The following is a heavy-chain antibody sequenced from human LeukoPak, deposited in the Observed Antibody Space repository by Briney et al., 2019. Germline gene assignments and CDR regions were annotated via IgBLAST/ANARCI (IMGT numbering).Heavy chain of an antibody. CDR2: VKGDGNHP. Sequence: PGGSLRLSCAASGFTFSAYWMHWVRQVPGKGLVWVSRVKGDGNHPSYADSVQDRFTISRDNAKNMLYLQMNSLRAEDTAVYYCAREYMIQGQVAQTDCFDIWGLGTLVTVSS. D-gene: IGHD3-16*01. J-gene: IGHJ3*02. CDR3: AREYMIQGQVAQTDCFDI. V-gene: IGHV3-74*01. CDR1: GFTFSAYW.